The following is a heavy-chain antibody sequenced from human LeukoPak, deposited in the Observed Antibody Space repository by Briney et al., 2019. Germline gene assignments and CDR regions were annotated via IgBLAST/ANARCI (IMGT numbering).Heavy chain of an antibody. D-gene: IGHD2-2*02. CDR3: ARGCHCSSASCYISSPLCYMDV. V-gene: IGHV1-69*13. J-gene: IGHJ6*03. CDR2: IIPIFGTA. CDR1: GGTFSSYA. Sequence: SVKVSCKASGGTFSSYAISWVRQAPGQGLEWMGGIIPIFGTANYAQKFQGRVTITADESTSTAYMELSSLRSEDTAVYYCARGCHCSSASCYISSPLCYMDVWGKGTTVTVSS.